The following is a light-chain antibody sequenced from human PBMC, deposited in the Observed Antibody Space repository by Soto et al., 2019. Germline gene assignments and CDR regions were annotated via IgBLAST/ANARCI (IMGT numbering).Light chain of an antibody. CDR1: QSISSW. CDR2: DAS. V-gene: IGKV1-5*01. J-gene: IGKJ1*01. CDR3: QQYNNWPPWT. Sequence: DIQMNQSPSTLSASVGDRVTITCRASQSISSWLAWYQQKPGKAPKLLIYDASSLESGVPSRFSGSGSGTEFTLTISSLQSEDFAVYYCQQYNNWPPWTFGQGTKVDI.